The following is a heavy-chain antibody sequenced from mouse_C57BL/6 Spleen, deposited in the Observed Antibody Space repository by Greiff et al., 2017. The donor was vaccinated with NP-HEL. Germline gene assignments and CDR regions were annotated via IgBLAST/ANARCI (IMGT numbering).Heavy chain of an antibody. J-gene: IGHJ1*03. D-gene: IGHD1-1*01. CDR1: GFTFSSYA. V-gene: IGHV5-4*03. CDR3: ARAGYYGSRFYWYFDV. CDR2: ISDGGSYT. Sequence: NLVESGGGLVKPGGSLKLSCAASGFTFSSYAMSWVRQTPEKRLEWVATISDGGSYTYYPDNVKGRFTISRDNAKNNLYLQMSHLKSEDTAMYYCARAGYYGSRFYWYFDVWGTGTTVTVSS.